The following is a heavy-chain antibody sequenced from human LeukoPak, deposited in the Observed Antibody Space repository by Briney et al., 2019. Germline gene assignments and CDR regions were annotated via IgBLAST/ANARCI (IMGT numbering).Heavy chain of an antibody. J-gene: IGHJ4*02. V-gene: IGHV3-30-3*01. CDR3: ATAPYTSHLVDY. CDR1: GFTFSSYA. CDR2: ISYDGSNK. D-gene: IGHD6-19*01. Sequence: PGGSLRLSCAASGFTFSSYAMHWVRQAPGKGLEWVAVISYDGSNKYYADSVKGRFTISRDNSKNTLFLQMSTLRVEDTAIYYCATAPYTSHLVDYWGQGTLVTVSS.